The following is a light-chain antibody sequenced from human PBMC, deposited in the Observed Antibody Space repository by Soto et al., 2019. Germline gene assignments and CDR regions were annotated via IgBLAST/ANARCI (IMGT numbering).Light chain of an antibody. J-gene: IGKJ2*01. CDR2: SAS. CDR1: QSVTISY. Sequence: ENVLTHSPFTLSLSPGERATLSCRASQSVTISYLAWYQQKPCQAPRLLIYSASSRATGVPDRFSGSGSAKEFTITISRVEPEDFEVYYCKKYGRSRNNFGQGTKVDIK. CDR3: KKYGRSRNN. V-gene: IGKV3-20*01.